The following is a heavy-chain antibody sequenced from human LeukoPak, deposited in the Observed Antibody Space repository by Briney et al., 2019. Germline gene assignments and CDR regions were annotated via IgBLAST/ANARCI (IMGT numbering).Heavy chain of an antibody. CDR3: AGTADYDILTGYNYYYYYMDV. V-gene: IGHV1-8*01. D-gene: IGHD3-9*01. CDR2: MNPNSGNT. CDR1: GYTFTSYD. Sequence: ASVKVSCKASGYTFTSYDINWVRQATGQGLEWMGWMNPNSGNTGYAQKFQGRVTITADESTSTAYMELSSLRSEDTAVYYCAGTADYDILTGYNYYYYYMDVWGKGTTVTISS. J-gene: IGHJ6*03.